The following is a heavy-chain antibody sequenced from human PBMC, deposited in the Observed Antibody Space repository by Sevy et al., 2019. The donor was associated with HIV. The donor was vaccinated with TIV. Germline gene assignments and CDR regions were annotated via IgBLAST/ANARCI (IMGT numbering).Heavy chain of an antibody. Sequence: GGSLRLSCAASGFTFSSYWMSWVHQAPGKGLEWVANIKQDGSEKYYVDSVKGRFTISRDNAKNSLYLQMNSLRAEDTAGYYCGGSRGGYGNVYYFDYWGQGTLVTVSS. V-gene: IGHV3-7*01. D-gene: IGHD6-19*01. CDR2: IKQDGSEK. J-gene: IGHJ4*02. CDR1: GFTFSSYW. CDR3: GGSRGGYGNVYYFDY.